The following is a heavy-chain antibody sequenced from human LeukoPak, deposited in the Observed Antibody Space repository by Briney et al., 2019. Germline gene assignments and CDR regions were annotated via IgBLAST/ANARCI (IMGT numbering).Heavy chain of an antibody. V-gene: IGHV4-38-2*02. CDR3: ARGGIEGY. CDR1: GYSISSGYY. CDR2: IYHSGST. J-gene: IGHJ4*02. D-gene: IGHD1-1*01. Sequence: PSETLSLTCTVSGYSISSGYYWGWIRQPPRKGLEWIGSIYHSGSTYYNPSLKSRVTISVDTSKNQFSLKLSSVTAADTAVYYCARGGIEGYWGQGTLVTVSS.